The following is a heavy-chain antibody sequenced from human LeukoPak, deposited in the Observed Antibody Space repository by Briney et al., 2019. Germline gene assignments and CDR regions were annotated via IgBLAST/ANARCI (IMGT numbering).Heavy chain of an antibody. D-gene: IGHD6-13*01. V-gene: IGHV3-33*06. Sequence: GGSLRLSCAASGFTFSSYGMHWVRQAPGKGLEWVALIWYDGSNKYYTDSVKGRLTISRDNSKNTLYLQMNSLRAEDTAVYYCAKGISSSWYDYWGQGTLVTVSS. CDR3: AKGISSSWYDY. J-gene: IGHJ4*02. CDR1: GFTFSSYG. CDR2: IWYDGSNK.